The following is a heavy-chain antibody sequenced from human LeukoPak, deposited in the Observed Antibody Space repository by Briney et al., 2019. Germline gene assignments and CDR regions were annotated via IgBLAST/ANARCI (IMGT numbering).Heavy chain of an antibody. V-gene: IGHV4-4*02. D-gene: IGHD1-14*01. CDR3: AREILGGFNPGAY. Sequence: SETLSLTFTVCLDSNPRKFWRGVGQPPAKGLAWIGEIHRSGSPNYNPSLQSRVTISIDRSRNQIVLELSSVTAADTAVYYCAREILGGFNPGAYWGQGILVTVSS. CDR2: IHRSGSP. CDR1: LDSNPRKF. J-gene: IGHJ4*02.